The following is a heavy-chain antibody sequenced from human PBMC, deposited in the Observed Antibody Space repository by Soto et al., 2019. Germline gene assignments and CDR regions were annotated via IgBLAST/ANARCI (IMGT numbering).Heavy chain of an antibody. CDR3: ARLPSRHLVDY. V-gene: IGHV4-39*01. D-gene: IGHD3-3*02. Sequence: QLQVQESGPRLVKPSETLSLTCTVSGSSINSSGYYWGWIRQPPGKGLEWIGSMFYGVSTYYNPSLKSRVTVSVDTSKNQFSLNLRSVTAADTAVYYCARLPSRHLVDYWGQGTLVTVSS. CDR2: MFYGVST. CDR1: GSSINSSGYY. J-gene: IGHJ4*02.